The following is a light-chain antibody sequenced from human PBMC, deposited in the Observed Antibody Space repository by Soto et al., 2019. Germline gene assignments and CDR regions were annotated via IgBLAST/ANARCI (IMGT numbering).Light chain of an antibody. J-gene: IGLJ3*02. CDR2: EVS. Sequence: QSALTQPASVSGSPGQSITISCTGTSSDVGGYNYVSWYQQHPGKAPQLMIYEVSNRPSGVSNRFSGSKSGNTASLTISGLQAEDEADYYCSSYTSSSTRVFGGGTKLTAL. CDR3: SSYTSSSTRV. V-gene: IGLV2-14*01. CDR1: SSDVGGYNY.